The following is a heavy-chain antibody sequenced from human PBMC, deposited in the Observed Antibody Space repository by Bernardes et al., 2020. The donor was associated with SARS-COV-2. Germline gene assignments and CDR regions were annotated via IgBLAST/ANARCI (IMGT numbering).Heavy chain of an antibody. CDR2: IGDGAT. D-gene: IGHD1-26*01. V-gene: IGHV3-74*01. J-gene: IGHJ4*02. CDR3: ARGSGNYYFDY. CDR1: GFILSNYW. Sequence: GGSLRLSCEASGFILSNYWMHWVRQVPGKGLVWVSRIGDGATTYADSVKGRFTISRDKARNTLHLQMDSLRAEDTAVYYCARGSGNYYFDYWGQGTLVTVSS.